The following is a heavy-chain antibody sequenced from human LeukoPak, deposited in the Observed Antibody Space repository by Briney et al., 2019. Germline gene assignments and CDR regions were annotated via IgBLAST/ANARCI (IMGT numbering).Heavy chain of an antibody. V-gene: IGHV4-59*12. CDR2: IYYSGST. Sequence: SETLSLTCTVSGGSISSYYWSWIRQPPGKGLEWIGYIYYSGSTNYNPSLKSRVTISVDTSKNQFSLKLSSVTAADTAVYYCARDSSGPLGGNYYFDYWGQGTLVTVSS. CDR1: GGSISSYY. J-gene: IGHJ4*02. D-gene: IGHD3-22*01. CDR3: ARDSSGPLGGNYYFDY.